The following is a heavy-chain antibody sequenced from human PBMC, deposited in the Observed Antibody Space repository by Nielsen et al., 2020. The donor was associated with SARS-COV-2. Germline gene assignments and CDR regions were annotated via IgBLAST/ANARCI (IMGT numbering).Heavy chain of an antibody. J-gene: IGHJ4*02. V-gene: IGHV3-9*01. D-gene: IGHD3-10*01. CDR2: ISWNSGSI. Sequence: SLKLSCAASGFTFDDYAMHWVRQAPGKGLEWVSGISWNSGSIGYADSVKGRFTISRDNAKNSLYLQMNSLRAEDTALYYCAKSKPGGFGELFLAGPLDYWGQGTLVTVSS. CDR1: GFTFDDYA. CDR3: AKSKPGGFGELFLAGPLDY.